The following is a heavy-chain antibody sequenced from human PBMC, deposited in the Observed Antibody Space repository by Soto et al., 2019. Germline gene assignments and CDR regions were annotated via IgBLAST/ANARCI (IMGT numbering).Heavy chain of an antibody. CDR2: IYYSGST. D-gene: IGHD3-22*01. CDR1: GVSISSGDYY. V-gene: IGHV4-30-4*01. CDR3: ARTYYYDSSAPTPFDY. J-gene: IGHJ4*02. Sequence: QVQLQESGPRLVKPSQTLSLTCSVSGVSISSGDYYWNWIRQPPGKGLEWIGYIYYSGSTYYNPSLKSRVTISVDTSKNQFSLKLTSVTAADTAVYYCARTYYYDSSAPTPFDYWGQGTLVTVSS.